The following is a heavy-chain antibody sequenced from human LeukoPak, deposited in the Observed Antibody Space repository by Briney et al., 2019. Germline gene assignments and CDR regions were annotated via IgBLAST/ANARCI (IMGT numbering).Heavy chain of an antibody. D-gene: IGHD1-1*01. CDR1: GLTFSRFA. J-gene: IGHJ4*02. CDR2: ISNSGDTT. Sequence: PGGSLRLSCAASGLTFSRFAMSWVRQAPGKGLEWVSAISNSGDTTYYADSVKGRFTISRDNLKNTLYVQMNSLRVEDTAVYYCAKGHSAHGTGFDYWGQGTLVTVSS. V-gene: IGHV3-23*01. CDR3: AKGHSAHGTGFDY.